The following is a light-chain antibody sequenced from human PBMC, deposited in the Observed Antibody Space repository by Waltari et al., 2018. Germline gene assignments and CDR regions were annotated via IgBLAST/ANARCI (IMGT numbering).Light chain of an antibody. CDR3: CSYAGSSTFVV. CDR2: EVT. V-gene: IGLV2-23*02. J-gene: IGLJ3*02. Sequence: QSALTQPASVSGSPGQSITISCTGTSSDVGSYNFVSWYQQYPGNAPKLMIYEVTKRPSGVSNRFSGSKSGNTASLTISGLQAEDEADYYCCSYAGSSTFVVFGGGTKLTVL. CDR1: SSDVGSYNF.